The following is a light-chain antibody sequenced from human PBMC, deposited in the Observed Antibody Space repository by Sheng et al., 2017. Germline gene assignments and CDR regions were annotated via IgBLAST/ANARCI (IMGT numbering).Light chain of an antibody. Sequence: EIVLTQSPGTLSLSPGERATVSCRASQTVSTSYLAWYQQKLGQTPRLLIYGASSRATGIPDRFSGSGSGTDFTLTIDRLEPEDSAIYFCQQRDKWPLTFGGGTKVEIK. CDR2: GAS. CDR3: QQRDKWPLT. V-gene: IGKV3D-20*02. J-gene: IGKJ4*01. CDR1: QTVSTSY.